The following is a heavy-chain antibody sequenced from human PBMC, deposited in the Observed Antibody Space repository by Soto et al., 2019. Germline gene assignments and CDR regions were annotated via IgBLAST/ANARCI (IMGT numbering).Heavy chain of an antibody. D-gene: IGHD3-16*02. V-gene: IGHV3-23*01. CDR3: AKDYIWGSYRPDAFDI. CDR2: ISGSGGST. Sequence: EVQLLESGGGLVQPGGSLRLSCAASGFTFSSYAMSWVRQAPGKGLEWVSAISGSGGSTYYADSVKGRFTISRDNSKNTLYLQMNSLRAEETAVYYWAKDYIWGSYRPDAFDIWGQGTMVTVSS. J-gene: IGHJ3*02. CDR1: GFTFSSYA.